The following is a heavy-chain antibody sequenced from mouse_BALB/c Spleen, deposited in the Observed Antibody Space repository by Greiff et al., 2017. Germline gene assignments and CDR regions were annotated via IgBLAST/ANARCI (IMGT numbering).Heavy chain of an antibody. V-gene: IGHV1-55*01. D-gene: IGHD2-3*01. J-gene: IGHJ1*01. CDR3: ARRGWLVWYFDV. Sequence: VQLQQPGAELVKPGTSVKLSCKASGYNFTSYWINWVKLRPGQGLEWIGDIYPGSGSTNYNEKFKSKATLTVDTSSSTAYMQLSSLASEDSALYYYARRGWLVWYFDVWGAGTTVTVSS. CDR1: GYNFTSYW. CDR2: IYPGSGST.